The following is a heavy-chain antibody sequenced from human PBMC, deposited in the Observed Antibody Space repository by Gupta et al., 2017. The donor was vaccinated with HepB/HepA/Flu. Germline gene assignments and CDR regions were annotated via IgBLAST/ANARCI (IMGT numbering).Heavy chain of an antibody. CDR3: ARVVPAAIWDYYYYYYMDV. V-gene: IGHV1-69*01. Sequence: QVQLVQSGAEVKKPGSSVKVSCKASGGTFSSYAISWVRQAPGQGLEWMGGIIPIFGTANYAQKFQGRVTITADESTSTAYMELSSLRSEDTAVYYCARVVPAAIWDYYYYYYMDVWGKGTTVTVSS. CDR1: GGTFSSYA. J-gene: IGHJ6*03. CDR2: IIPIFGTA. D-gene: IGHD2-2*01.